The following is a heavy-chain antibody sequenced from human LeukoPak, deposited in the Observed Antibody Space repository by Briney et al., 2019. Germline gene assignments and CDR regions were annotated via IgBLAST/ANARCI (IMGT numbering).Heavy chain of an antibody. CDR3: ARSEWELLFDY. Sequence: PSETLSLTCAVYGGSFSGYYWSWIRQPPGKGLEWIGEINHSGSTNYNPSLKSRVTISVDTSKNQFSLKLSSVTAAGTAVYYCARSEWELLFDYWGQGTLVTVSS. D-gene: IGHD1-26*01. CDR2: INHSGST. V-gene: IGHV4-34*01. J-gene: IGHJ4*02. CDR1: GGSFSGYY.